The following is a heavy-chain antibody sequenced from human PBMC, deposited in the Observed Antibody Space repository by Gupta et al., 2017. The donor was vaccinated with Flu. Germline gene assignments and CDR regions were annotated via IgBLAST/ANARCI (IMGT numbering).Heavy chain of an antibody. D-gene: IGHD5-12*01. J-gene: IGHJ4*02. CDR3: ARPWLSGYDYIVGY. CDR1: GFTFSSYS. Sequence: EVQLVESGGGLVKPGGSLRLSCAASGFTFSSYSMTWVRQAPGKGLEWVSSISSSSSYIYYADSVKGRFTISRDNAKNSLYLQMNSLRAEDTAVYYCARPWLSGYDYIVGYWGQGTLVTVSS. V-gene: IGHV3-21*01. CDR2: ISSSSSYI.